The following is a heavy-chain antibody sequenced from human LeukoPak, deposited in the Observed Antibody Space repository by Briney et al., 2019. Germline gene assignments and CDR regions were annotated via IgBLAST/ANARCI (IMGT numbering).Heavy chain of an antibody. V-gene: IGHV3-9*03. D-gene: IGHD6-13*01. CDR1: GFTFDDYA. CDR2: ISWNSGSI. J-gene: IGHJ3*02. Sequence: SGRSLRLSCAASGFTFDDYAMHWVRQAPGKGLEWVSGISWNSGSIGYADSVKGRFTISRDNAKNSLYLQMNSLRAEDMALYYCAKARRVAAAGDAFDIWGQGTMVTVSS. CDR3: AKARRVAAAGDAFDI.